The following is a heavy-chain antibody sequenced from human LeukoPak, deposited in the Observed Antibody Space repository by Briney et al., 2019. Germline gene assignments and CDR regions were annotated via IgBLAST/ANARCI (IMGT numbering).Heavy chain of an antibody. V-gene: IGHV3-15*01. Sequence: GGSLRLSCAASGSTFRNAWMSWVRQAPGKGLEWVGRIKSKIDGGTSDYAAPVKGRFTISRDDSKNTLYLKMNSLKTEDTAVYYCTTFENYYDSSGYYFPGQIDDYWGQGTLVTVSS. D-gene: IGHD3-22*01. CDR1: GSTFRNAW. CDR2: IKSKIDGGTS. CDR3: TTFENYYDSSGYYFPGQIDDY. J-gene: IGHJ4*02.